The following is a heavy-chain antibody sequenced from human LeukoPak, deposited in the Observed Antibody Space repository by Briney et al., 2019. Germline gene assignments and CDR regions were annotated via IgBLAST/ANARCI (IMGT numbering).Heavy chain of an antibody. CDR2: ISWNSGSI. J-gene: IGHJ3*02. Sequence: GRFLRLSCAASGFTFDDYAMHWVRQAPGKGLEWDSGISWNSGSIGYADSVKGRFTISRDNAKNSLYLQMNSLRAEDMALYYCAKLRAAAGYDAFDIWGQGTMVTVSS. D-gene: IGHD6-13*01. CDR3: AKLRAAAGYDAFDI. CDR1: GFTFDDYA. V-gene: IGHV3-9*03.